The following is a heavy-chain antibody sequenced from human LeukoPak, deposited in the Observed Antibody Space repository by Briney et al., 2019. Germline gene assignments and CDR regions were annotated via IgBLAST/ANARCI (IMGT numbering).Heavy chain of an antibody. CDR3: ARGMEAGRHYGMDV. V-gene: IGHV3-48*04. CDR1: GFTFSSYS. J-gene: IGHJ6*02. Sequence: GGSLRLSCAASGFTFSSYSMNWVRQAPGKGLEWVSYISSSGSTIYYADSVKGRFTISRDNAKNSLYLQMNSLRAEDTAVYYCARGMEAGRHYGMDVWGQGTTVTVSS. D-gene: IGHD2-15*01. CDR2: ISSSGSTI.